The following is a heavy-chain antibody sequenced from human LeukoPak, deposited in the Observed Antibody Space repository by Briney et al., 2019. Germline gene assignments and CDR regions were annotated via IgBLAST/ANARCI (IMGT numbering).Heavy chain of an antibody. Sequence: GGSLRLSCAASGFTFSSYGMHWVRQAPGKGLEWVSVISDDGTNKHYADSVKGRFTISRDNSENTLYVQMNSLRVEDTAVYYCAKDVGYYFDTSGYPFLEHWGQGTLVTVSS. CDR3: AKDVGYYFDTSGYPFLEH. CDR2: ISDDGTNK. V-gene: IGHV3-30*18. D-gene: IGHD3-22*01. J-gene: IGHJ4*02. CDR1: GFTFSSYG.